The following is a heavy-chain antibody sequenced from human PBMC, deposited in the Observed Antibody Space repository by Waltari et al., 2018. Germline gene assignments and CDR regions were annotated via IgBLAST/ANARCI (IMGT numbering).Heavy chain of an antibody. Sequence: EVQLVESGGGLVQPGGSLRLSCAASGFTFTNYWMNWVRQAPGKGLEWVANIKQDGSGKYYVDSVKGRFTISRDNAKNSLYLQMNSLRAEDTAVYYCVRGSSGKNTGPVDDWGQGTLVTVSS. CDR3: VRGSSGKNTGPVDD. D-gene: IGHD1-26*01. J-gene: IGHJ4*02. CDR1: GFTFTNYW. V-gene: IGHV3-7*03. CDR2: IKQDGSGK.